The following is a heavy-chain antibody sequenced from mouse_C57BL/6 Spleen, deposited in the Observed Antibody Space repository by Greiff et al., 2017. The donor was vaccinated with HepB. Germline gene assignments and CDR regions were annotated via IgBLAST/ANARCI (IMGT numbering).Heavy chain of an antibody. V-gene: IGHV1-50*01. CDR3: ARSYSNDWYFDV. CDR1: GYTFTSYW. CDR2: IDPSDSYT. Sequence: QVQLKQPGAELVKPGASVKLSCKASGYTFTSYWMQWVKQRPGQGLEWIGEIDPSDSYTNYNQKFKGKATLTVDTSSSTAYMQLSSLTSEDSAVYYCARSYSNDWYFDVWGTGTTVTVSS. J-gene: IGHJ1*03. D-gene: IGHD2-5*01.